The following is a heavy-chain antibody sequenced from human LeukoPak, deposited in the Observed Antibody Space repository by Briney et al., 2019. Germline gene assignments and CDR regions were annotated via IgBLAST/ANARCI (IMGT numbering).Heavy chain of an antibody. D-gene: IGHD6-19*01. V-gene: IGHV1-18*01. Sequence: EASVKVSCKASGYAFTSYGISWVRQAPGQGLEWMGWISAYNGNTNYAQKLQGRVTMTTDTSTSTAYMELRSLRSDDTAVYYCARDRPLAVAANFDYWGQGTLVTVSS. CDR2: ISAYNGNT. CDR1: GYAFTSYG. CDR3: ARDRPLAVAANFDY. J-gene: IGHJ4*02.